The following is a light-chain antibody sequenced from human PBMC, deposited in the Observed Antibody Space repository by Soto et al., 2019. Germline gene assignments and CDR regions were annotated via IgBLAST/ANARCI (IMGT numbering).Light chain of an antibody. Sequence: EIVLTQSPATLSLSLGEGATLSSRTSQILSSSYFAWYQQKPGHAPRLGLYGASSRATGRPDRFSGSGSGTDFTLTISRLEPEDFAVYYCQQYGSSPPITFGQGTRLEIK. V-gene: IGKV3-20*01. CDR2: GAS. CDR1: QILSSSY. J-gene: IGKJ5*01. CDR3: QQYGSSPPIT.